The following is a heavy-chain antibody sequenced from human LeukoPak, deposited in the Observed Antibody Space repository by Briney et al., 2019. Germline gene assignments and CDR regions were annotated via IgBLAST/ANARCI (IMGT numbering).Heavy chain of an antibody. CDR2: IYYSGNT. Sequence: SETLSLTCTVSGGTISNYYWGWIRKPPGKGLEWIEYIYYSGNTNYNPSLKSRVTISVDTSKNQFSLKLSSVAAADTAVYYCARAATDSHFDSWGQGTLVTVSS. J-gene: IGHJ4*02. D-gene: IGHD3-22*01. CDR1: GGTISNYY. CDR3: ARAATDSHFDS. V-gene: IGHV4-59*01.